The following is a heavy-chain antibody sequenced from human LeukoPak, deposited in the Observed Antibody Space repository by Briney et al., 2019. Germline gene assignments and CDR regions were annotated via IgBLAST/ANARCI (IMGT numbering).Heavy chain of an antibody. V-gene: IGHV3-30-3*01. CDR1: GFTFSSYA. J-gene: IGHJ4*02. CDR2: ISYDGSNK. Sequence: GRSLRLSCAASGFTFSSYAMHWVRQAPGKGLEWVAVISYDGSNKYYADSVKGRFTISRDNSKNTLYLQMNSLRAEDTAVYYCAREGIFGVVISLGVDYWGQGTLVTVSS. D-gene: IGHD3-3*01. CDR3: AREGIFGVVISLGVDY.